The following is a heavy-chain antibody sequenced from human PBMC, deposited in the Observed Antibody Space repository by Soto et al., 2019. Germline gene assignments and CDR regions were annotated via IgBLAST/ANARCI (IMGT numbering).Heavy chain of an antibody. CDR3: ARHGVAVAGTWVGFYYYYGMDV. CDR2: IYHSGST. V-gene: IGHV4-30-2*03. D-gene: IGHD6-19*01. Sequence: PSETLSLTCTVSGGSISSGGYSWSWIRQPPGKGLEWIGYIYHSGSTYYNPSLKSRVTISVDTSKNQFSLKLSSVTAADTAVYYCARHGVAVAGTWVGFYYYYGMDVWGQGTTVTSP. J-gene: IGHJ6*02. CDR1: GGSISSGGYS.